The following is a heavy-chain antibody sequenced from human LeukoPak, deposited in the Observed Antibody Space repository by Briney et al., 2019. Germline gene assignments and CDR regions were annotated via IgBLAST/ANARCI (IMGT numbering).Heavy chain of an antibody. J-gene: IGHJ6*03. CDR3: ARVPVGQRNWGYYYYYMDV. CDR2: INPNSGGT. V-gene: IGHV1-2*02. CDR1: GYTFSGYY. D-gene: IGHD7-27*01. Sequence: ASVNVSCKASGYTFSGYYIHWVRQAPGQGLEWMGWINPNSGGTNYAQKLQGRVTMTTDTSTSTAYMELRSLRSDDTAVYYCARVPVGQRNWGYYYYYMDVWGKGTTVTISS.